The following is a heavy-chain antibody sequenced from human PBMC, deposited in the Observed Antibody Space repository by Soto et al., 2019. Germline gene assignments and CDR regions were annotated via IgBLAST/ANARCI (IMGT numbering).Heavy chain of an antibody. V-gene: IGHV4-59*01. CDR2: IYYSGST. J-gene: IGHJ2*01. Sequence: QPPGKGLEWIGYIYYSGSTNYHPSLKSRVTISVDTSKNQISLKLSSVTAADTVVYYCFFFQAEDGIRDVRSVSAFLLNRSSDL. CDR3: FFFQAEDGIRDVRSVSAFLLNRSSDL. D-gene: IGHD3-10*02.